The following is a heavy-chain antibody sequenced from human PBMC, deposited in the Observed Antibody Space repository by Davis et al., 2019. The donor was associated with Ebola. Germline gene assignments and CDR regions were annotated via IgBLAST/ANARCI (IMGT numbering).Heavy chain of an antibody. CDR2: INPNSGGT. J-gene: IGHJ4*02. CDR1: GYTFTAYY. D-gene: IGHD4-23*01. CDR3: ARGGTVVTRVIDY. Sequence: ASVQVSCKASGYTFTAYYMHWVRQAPAQGLEWMGWINPNSGGTTYAQKFQGWVTMTRDTSIITAYMELGRLRADDTAVYYCARGGTVVTRVIDYWGQGTLVTVSS. V-gene: IGHV1-2*04.